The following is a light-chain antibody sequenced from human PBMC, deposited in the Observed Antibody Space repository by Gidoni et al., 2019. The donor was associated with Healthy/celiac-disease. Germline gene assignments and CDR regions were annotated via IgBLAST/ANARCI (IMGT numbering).Light chain of an antibody. CDR1: QSVSSS. CDR3: QQRSNWPPGYT. CDR2: DAS. V-gene: IGKV3-11*01. J-gene: IGKJ2*01. Sequence: EIVFTQSPATLSLSPGERATLTCRASQSVSSSLAWYQQKPGPAPRLLIYDASNRATGIPARFSGSGSGTDVTLTISSLEPEDFAVYYCQQRSNWPPGYTFGQGTKLEIK.